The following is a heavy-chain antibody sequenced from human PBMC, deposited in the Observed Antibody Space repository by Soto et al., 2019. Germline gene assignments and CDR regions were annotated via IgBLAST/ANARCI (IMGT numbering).Heavy chain of an antibody. CDR2: IIPIFGTA. V-gene: IGHV1-69*13. D-gene: IGHD1-7*01. Sequence: ASVKVSCKASGGTFSSYAISWVRQAPGQGLEWMGGIIPIFGTADYAQKFQGRVTITADESTSTAYMELSSLRSEDTAVYYCAGPPELTRIYYYYGMDVWGQGTTVTVSS. CDR3: AGPPELTRIYYYYGMDV. J-gene: IGHJ6*02. CDR1: GGTFSSYA.